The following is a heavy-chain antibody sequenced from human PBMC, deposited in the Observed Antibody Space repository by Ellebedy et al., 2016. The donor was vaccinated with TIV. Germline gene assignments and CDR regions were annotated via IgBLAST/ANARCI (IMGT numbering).Heavy chain of an antibody. CDR2: ITSDSTTL. Sequence: GESLKISCAASGFTFSTYSMNWVRQAPGKGLDWVSFITSDSTTLYYADSVKGRFAISGDNARNSLFLQMNSLRAEDTAVYYCVRGRHKAAARTTDFWGQGTLVTVSS. CDR3: VRGRHKAAARTTDF. D-gene: IGHD6-13*01. CDR1: GFTFSTYS. J-gene: IGHJ4*02. V-gene: IGHV3-48*04.